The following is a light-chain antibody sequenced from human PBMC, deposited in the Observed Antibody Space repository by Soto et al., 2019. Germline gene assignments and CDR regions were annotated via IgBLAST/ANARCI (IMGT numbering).Light chain of an antibody. Sequence: DIQMTQSPSTLSASVGDRVTITCRASHNIYSWLAWYQQKPGKAPRLLIHGACTLESGVPSRFSGRGSGTEFTLSISSLQPDDFATYYCQQYNYYWTFGQGTKVDIK. CDR3: QQYNYYWT. V-gene: IGKV1-5*01. CDR1: HNIYSW. J-gene: IGKJ1*01. CDR2: GAC.